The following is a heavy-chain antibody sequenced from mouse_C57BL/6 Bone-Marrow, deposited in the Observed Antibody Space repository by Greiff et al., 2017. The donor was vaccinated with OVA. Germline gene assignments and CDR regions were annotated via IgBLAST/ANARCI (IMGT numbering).Heavy chain of an antibody. Sequence: VQLQQPGTELVKPGASVKLSCKASGYTFTSYWMHWVKQRPGQGLEWIGRIDPNSGGTKYNEKFKSKATLTVDKPSSTAYMQLSSLTSEDSAVYYCARSRGSSLFDYWGQGTTLTVSS. CDR2: IDPNSGGT. V-gene: IGHV1-72*01. CDR3: ARSRGSSLFDY. J-gene: IGHJ2*01. D-gene: IGHD1-1*01. CDR1: GYTFTSYW.